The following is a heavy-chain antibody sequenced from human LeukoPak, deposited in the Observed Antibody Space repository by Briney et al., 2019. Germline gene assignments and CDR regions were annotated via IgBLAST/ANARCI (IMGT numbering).Heavy chain of an antibody. D-gene: IGHD2-2*03. CDR3: ARDGYCSSTSCYLPLDS. Sequence: PGGSLRLSCTVSGFTFSGYWMNWVRQAPGKGLEWISYISGSTNNIYYADSVEGRFTISRDNDKNTLFLQMNSLRAEDTAVYYCARDGYCSSTSCYLPLDSWGQGSLVSVSS. J-gene: IGHJ4*02. CDR2: ISGSTNNI. CDR1: GFTFSGYW. V-gene: IGHV3-48*01.